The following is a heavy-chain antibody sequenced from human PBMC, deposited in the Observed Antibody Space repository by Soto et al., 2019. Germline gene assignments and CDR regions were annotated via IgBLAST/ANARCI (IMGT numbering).Heavy chain of an antibody. CDR3: TTSRGRFNSRSYLGWFL. CDR1: GYSFTGYA. V-gene: IGHV1-3*01. CDR2: INADNGDR. J-gene: IGHJ4*02. D-gene: IGHD3-10*01. Sequence: QVQLVQSGAEVKKPGASVKVSCKASGYSFTGYATHWVRQAPGQGLEWMGWINADNGDRKYSQKFQGRVTIMSDTFATPTYLELSSLTSDDTAAYYCTTSRGRFNSRSYLGWFLWGQGTLVTVSS.